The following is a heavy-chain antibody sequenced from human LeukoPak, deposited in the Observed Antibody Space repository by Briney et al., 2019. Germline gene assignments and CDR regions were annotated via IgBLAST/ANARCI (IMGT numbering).Heavy chain of an antibody. Sequence: SETLSLTCTVSGGSISSGGYYWSWIRQHPGKGLEWIGYIYYSGSTYYNPSLKSRVTISVDTSKNQFSQKLSSVTAADTAVYYCARHSGYDQEIHDAFDSWGQGTMVTVSS. J-gene: IGHJ3*02. D-gene: IGHD5-12*01. V-gene: IGHV4-31*03. CDR3: ARHSGYDQEIHDAFDS. CDR1: GGSISSGGYY. CDR2: IYYSGST.